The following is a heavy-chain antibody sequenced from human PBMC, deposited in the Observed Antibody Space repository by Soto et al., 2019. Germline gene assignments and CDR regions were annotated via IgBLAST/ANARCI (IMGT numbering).Heavy chain of an antibody. D-gene: IGHD1-26*01. J-gene: IGHJ6*02. CDR3: ARGHKWDGMDV. V-gene: IGHV4-31*03. Sequence: QVQLQESGPGLVKPSQTLSLTCSVSGGSFSSDSFIWSWVRQFPGKGLEWIGYINYSGTTYYNPSLRSRITMSVDTSKNQFSLELSSVTAADTAVYYCARGHKWDGMDVWGQGTTVTVSS. CDR2: INYSGTT. CDR1: GGSFSSDSFI.